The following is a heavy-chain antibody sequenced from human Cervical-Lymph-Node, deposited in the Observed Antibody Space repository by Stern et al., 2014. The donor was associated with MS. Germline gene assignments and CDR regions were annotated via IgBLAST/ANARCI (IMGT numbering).Heavy chain of an antibody. J-gene: IGHJ6*02. D-gene: IGHD1-26*01. CDR3: ARMVGATGYYYDVDV. CDR2: IDWTNDK. Sequence: QVTLRESGPAVVKPTPTLTLTCTFSGFSLSSDGMCVTWIRQPPGKALEWLALIDWTNDKYYNTSLKTRLTISKDTPKNQVVLTMTNIDPMDTATYYCARMVGATGYYYDVDVWGQGTTVTVSS. V-gene: IGHV2-70*01. CDR1: GFSLSSDGMC.